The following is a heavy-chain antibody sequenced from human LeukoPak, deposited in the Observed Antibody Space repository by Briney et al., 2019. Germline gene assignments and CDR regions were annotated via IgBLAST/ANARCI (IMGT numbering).Heavy chain of an antibody. V-gene: IGHV3-49*04. CDR2: IRSKSYGETT. CDR3: FGYISKSNHGMDV. J-gene: IGHJ6*02. CDR1: GFTFGDYA. D-gene: IGHD6-13*01. Sequence: PGGSLRLSCTASGFTFGDYAMNWVRQAPGKGLEWVGLIRSKSYGETTEYAASVRGRFTISRDDSRSVAYLQMNSLRAEDTAVYYCFGYISKSNHGMDVWGLGTTVTVSS.